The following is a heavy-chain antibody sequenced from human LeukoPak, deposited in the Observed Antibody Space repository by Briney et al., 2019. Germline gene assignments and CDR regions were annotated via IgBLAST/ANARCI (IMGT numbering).Heavy chain of an antibody. V-gene: IGHV1-69*04. D-gene: IGHD2-2*01. CDR1: GGTFSSYA. CDR3: ARDRASVPAALST. J-gene: IGHJ5*02. Sequence: SVKVSCKASGGTFSSYAISWVRQAPGQGLEWMGRIIPILGIANYAQKFQGRVTITADKSTSTAYMELSSLRSEDTAVYYCARDRASVPAALSTWGQGTLVTVSS. CDR2: IIPILGIA.